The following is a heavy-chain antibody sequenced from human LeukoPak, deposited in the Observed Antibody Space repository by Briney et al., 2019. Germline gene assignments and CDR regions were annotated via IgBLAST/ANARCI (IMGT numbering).Heavy chain of an antibody. J-gene: IGHJ5*02. CDR1: GGSISTYY. CDR3: ARQYSNNWYDDRGWFDP. Sequence: QPSETLSLTCTVSGGSISTYYWSWIRQPPGKGLEWIGYIYYSGSTNYNPSLKSRVTLSVDTSKKQFSLKLSSVTAADTAVYYCARQYSNNWYDDRGWFDPWGQGTLVTVSS. D-gene: IGHD6-13*01. CDR2: IYYSGST. V-gene: IGHV4-59*08.